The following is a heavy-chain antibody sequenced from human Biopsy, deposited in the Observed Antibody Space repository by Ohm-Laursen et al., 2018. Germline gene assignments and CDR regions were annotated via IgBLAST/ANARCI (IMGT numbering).Heavy chain of an antibody. CDR2: LNPVSGNS. CDR1: GYTFTSYD. CDR3: GRAVRNQLLTDP. V-gene: IGHV1-8*01. D-gene: IGHD1-7*01. Sequence: ASVKVSCKASGYTFTSYDITWVRQASGQGPEWVGWLNPVSGNSNFGQKFRGRVTVTSDTSISTAYTELSGLTSDDTATYYCGRAVRNQLLTDPWGQGTLVTVTS. J-gene: IGHJ5*02.